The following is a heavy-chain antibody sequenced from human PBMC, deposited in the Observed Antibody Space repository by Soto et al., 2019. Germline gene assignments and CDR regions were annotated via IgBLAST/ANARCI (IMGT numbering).Heavy chain of an antibody. Sequence: GESLKISCKGSGYSFTNYWIAWVRQMPEKGLEWMGIIYPGDSRTTYSPTFQGQVTISADKSISTASLQWNSLKASDTAIYFCARLPLDTSMVRSQYYYYYYAMDVWGQGTTVTAP. J-gene: IGHJ6*02. D-gene: IGHD5-18*01. CDR2: IYPGDSRT. V-gene: IGHV5-51*01. CDR1: GYSFTNYW. CDR3: ARLPLDTSMVRSQYYYYYYAMDV.